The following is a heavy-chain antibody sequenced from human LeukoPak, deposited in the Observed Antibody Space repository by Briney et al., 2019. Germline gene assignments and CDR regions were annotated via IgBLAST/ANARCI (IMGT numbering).Heavy chain of an antibody. V-gene: IGHV4-39*07. CDR2: IYYSGNT. CDR3: ASLSEYCSAGSCYLGWFDP. J-gene: IGHJ5*02. CDR1: GVSISSSNSY. D-gene: IGHD2-15*01. Sequence: SETLSLTCTVSGVSISSSNSYWGWIRQPPGKGLEWIGSIYYSGNTYYNASLKSQVSISIDTSKNQFSLKLNSVTAADTAVYYCASLSEYCSAGSCYLGWFDPWGQGTLVTVSS.